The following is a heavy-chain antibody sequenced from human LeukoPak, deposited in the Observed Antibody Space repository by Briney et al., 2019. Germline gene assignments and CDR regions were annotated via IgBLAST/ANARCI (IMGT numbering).Heavy chain of an antibody. CDR3: ARFGAGKFDY. Sequence: GGSLRLSCAASGFTFISYEMSWVRQAPGKGLEWVSYISSSNRTIYYADSVRGRFTISRDNAKNSLYLQMNSLRAEDTAVYYCARFGAGKFDYWGQGTLVTVSS. D-gene: IGHD3-10*01. CDR2: ISSSNRTI. V-gene: IGHV3-48*03. J-gene: IGHJ4*02. CDR1: GFTFISYE.